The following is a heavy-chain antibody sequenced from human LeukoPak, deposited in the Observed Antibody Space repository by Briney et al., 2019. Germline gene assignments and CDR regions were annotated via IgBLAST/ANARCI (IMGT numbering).Heavy chain of an antibody. CDR3: ARGCSTSCHSPGKYYYAMDV. V-gene: IGHV3-11*01. J-gene: IGHJ6*02. Sequence: PGGSLRLSRAASGFTFSDYYMSWIRQAPGKGLEWLSYISRSGSTIYYAASVKGRFTISRDSANNSLYLQMDSLRAEDTAVYYCARGCSTSCHSPGKYYYAMDVWGRGTTVTVSS. CDR2: ISRSGSTI. D-gene: IGHD2-2*01. CDR1: GFTFSDYY.